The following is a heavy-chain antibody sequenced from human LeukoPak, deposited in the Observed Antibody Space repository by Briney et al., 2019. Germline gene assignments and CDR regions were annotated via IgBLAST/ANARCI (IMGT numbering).Heavy chain of an antibody. J-gene: IGHJ5*02. D-gene: IGHD3-10*01. V-gene: IGHV4-4*07. CDR1: GGSISSYY. Sequence: SETLSLTCTVSGGSISSYYWSWIRQPAGKGLEWIGRIYTSGSTNYNPSLKSRVTMSVDTSKNQFSLKLSSVTAADTAVYYCAREVTMVRGVPGWFDPWGQGTLVTVSS. CDR2: IYTSGST. CDR3: AREVTMVRGVPGWFDP.